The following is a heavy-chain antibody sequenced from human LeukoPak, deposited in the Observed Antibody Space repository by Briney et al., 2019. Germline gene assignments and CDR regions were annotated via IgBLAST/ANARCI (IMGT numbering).Heavy chain of an antibody. CDR2: IYSGGST. Sequence: GGSLRLSCAASGFTFSTFAMIWVRQPPGKGLEWVSVIYSGGSTYYADSVKGRFTISRDNSKNTLYLQMNSLRAEDTAVYYCARAKPKNMVRGLIMRRESRYYFDYWGQGTLVTVSS. V-gene: IGHV3-53*01. D-gene: IGHD3-10*01. CDR3: ARAKPKNMVRGLIMRRESRYYFDY. J-gene: IGHJ4*02. CDR1: GFTFSTFA.